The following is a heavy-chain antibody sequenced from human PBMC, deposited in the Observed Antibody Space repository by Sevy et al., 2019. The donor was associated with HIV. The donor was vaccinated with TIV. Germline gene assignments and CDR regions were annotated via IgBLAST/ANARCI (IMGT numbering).Heavy chain of an antibody. CDR2: ISYDEAHK. CDR1: GFTFRTSG. D-gene: IGHD3-10*01. J-gene: IGHJ4*02. Sequence: GGSLRLSCVTSGFTFRTSGMHWVRQSPGKGLEWVAIISYDEAHKNYADSVRGRFSISKDNSKNNLYLQMSSLKTEDTAVYYCAKDYSAGITFVRGAYRARGDYFDYWGQGTQVTVSS. V-gene: IGHV3-30*18. CDR3: AKDYSAGITFVRGAYRARGDYFDY.